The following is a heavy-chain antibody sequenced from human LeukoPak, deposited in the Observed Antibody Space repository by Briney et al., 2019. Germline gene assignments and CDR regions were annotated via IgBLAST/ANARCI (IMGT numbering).Heavy chain of an antibody. V-gene: IGHV3-43*01. CDR1: GFTFDDYT. J-gene: IGHJ4*02. D-gene: IGHD3-10*01. CDR2: ISWDGGST. Sequence: GGSLRLSCAASGFTFDDYTMHWVRQAPGKGLEWVSLISWDGGSTYYADSVKGRFTISRDNSKNSLYLQMNSLRTEDTALYYCAKGVVRGGPFDYWGQGTLVTVSS. CDR3: AKGVVRGGPFDY.